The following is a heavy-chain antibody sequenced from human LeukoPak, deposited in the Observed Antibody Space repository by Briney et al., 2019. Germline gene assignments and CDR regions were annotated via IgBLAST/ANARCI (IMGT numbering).Heavy chain of an antibody. CDR2: IIPIFDTA. CDR1: GGTFSSYA. J-gene: IGHJ4*02. V-gene: IGHV1-69*13. Sequence: GASVKVSCKASGGTFSSYAISWVRQVPGQGLEWMGGIIPIFDTANYAQKFQGRVTITADESTSTAYMELSSLKSEDTAVYYCARDGVGATKRGAFDYWGQGTLVTVSS. D-gene: IGHD1-26*01. CDR3: ARDGVGATKRGAFDY.